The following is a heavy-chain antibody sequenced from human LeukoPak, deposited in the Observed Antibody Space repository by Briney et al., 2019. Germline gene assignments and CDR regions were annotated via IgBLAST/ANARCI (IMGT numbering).Heavy chain of an antibody. CDR2: INSDGSST. V-gene: IGHV3-74*01. D-gene: IGHD3-10*01. CDR1: GFTFSSYW. CDR3: ARDSLIQYGSGSYWGFDY. Sequence: GGSLRLFCAASGFTFSSYWMHWVRQAPGKGLVWVSRINSDGSSTSYADSVKGRFTISRDNAKNSLYLQMNSLRAEDTAVYYCARDSLIQYGSGSYWGFDYWGQGILVTVSS. J-gene: IGHJ4*02.